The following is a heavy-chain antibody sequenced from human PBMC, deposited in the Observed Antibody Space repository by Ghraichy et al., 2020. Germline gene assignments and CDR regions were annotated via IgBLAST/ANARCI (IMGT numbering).Heavy chain of an antibody. J-gene: IGHJ4*02. V-gene: IGHV4-59*13. CDR1: GGAIENYF. CDR2: VYKTGST. CDR3: ARSSTRFMVLINY. D-gene: IGHD4/OR15-4a*01. Sequence: SQTLSLTCTVSGGAIENYFWSWIRQPPGKGLEWIGNVYKTGSTNYNPSLKSRVTMPVDTSKNQFSLDLTSVTAADTATYYCARSSTRFMVLINYWGQGTLVTVSS.